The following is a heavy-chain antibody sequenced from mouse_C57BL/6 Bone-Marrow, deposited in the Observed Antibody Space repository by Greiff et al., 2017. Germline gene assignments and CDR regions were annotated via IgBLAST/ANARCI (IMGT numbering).Heavy chain of an antibody. CDR2: IYPRDGST. V-gene: IGHV1-85*01. D-gene: IGHD1-1*01. CDR3: ARVEFDGSSGDWYFDV. CDR1: GYTFTSYD. Sequence: QVQLQQSGPELVKPGASVKLSCKASGYTFTSYDINWVKQRPGQGLEWIGWIYPRDGSTKYNEKFKGKATLTVDTSSSTAYMELHSLTSEDSAVYFCARVEFDGSSGDWYFDVCGTGTTVTVSS. J-gene: IGHJ1*03.